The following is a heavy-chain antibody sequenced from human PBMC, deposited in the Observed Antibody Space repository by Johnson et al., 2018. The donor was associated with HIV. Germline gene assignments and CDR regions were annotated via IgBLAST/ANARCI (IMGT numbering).Heavy chain of an antibody. V-gene: IGHV3-30-3*01. J-gene: IGHJ3*01. CDR1: GFTFSSYS. Sequence: VQLVESGGGVVQPGRSLRLSCAASGFTFSSYSMHWVRQAPGKGLEWVAVISYDGSNKYYADSVKGRFTISRDNSKNTLYLQMKSLIAEDTAVYYCARGLWLTPDVFDVWGQGTMVTVSS. CDR2: ISYDGSNK. CDR3: ARGLWLTPDVFDV. D-gene: IGHD6-19*01.